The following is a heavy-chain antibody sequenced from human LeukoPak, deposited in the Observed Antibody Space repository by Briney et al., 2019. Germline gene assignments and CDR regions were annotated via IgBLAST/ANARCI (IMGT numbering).Heavy chain of an antibody. CDR1: GFTFSSYD. Sequence: GGSLRLSCAASGFTFSSYDMHWVRQAPGKGLEWVAVISYDGSNKYYADSVKGRFTISRDNSKNTLYLQMNSLRAEDTAVYYCARDQCSGSYRVCYYYYGMDVWGQGTTVTVSS. D-gene: IGHD3-10*02. J-gene: IGHJ6*02. CDR3: ARDQCSGSYRVCYYYYGMDV. CDR2: ISYDGSNK. V-gene: IGHV3-30*04.